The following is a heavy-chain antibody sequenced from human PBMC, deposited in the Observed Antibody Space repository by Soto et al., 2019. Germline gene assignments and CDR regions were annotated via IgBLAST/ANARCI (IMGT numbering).Heavy chain of an antibody. Sequence: SETLSLTCAVYGGSFSGYYWSWIRQPPGKGLEWIGEINHSGSTNYNPSLKSRVTISVDTSKNQFSLKLSSVTAADTAVYYCARGVQLVDYYYYGMDVWGQGTTVTVSS. J-gene: IGHJ6*02. CDR2: INHSGST. V-gene: IGHV4-34*01. D-gene: IGHD6-6*01. CDR1: GGSFSGYY. CDR3: ARGVQLVDYYYYGMDV.